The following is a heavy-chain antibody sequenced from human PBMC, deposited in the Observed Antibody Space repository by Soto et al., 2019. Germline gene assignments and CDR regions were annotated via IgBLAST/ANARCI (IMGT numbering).Heavy chain of an antibody. V-gene: IGHV4-59*01. J-gene: IGHJ4*02. CDR3: ASIYSREYSSSSGGLGY. Sequence: SETLSLTCTVSGGSISSYYWSWIRQPPGKGLEWIGYIYYSGSTNYNPSLKSRVTISVDTSKNQFSLKLSSVTAADTAVYYCASIYSREYSSSSGGLGYWGQGTLVTVSS. D-gene: IGHD6-6*01. CDR1: GGSISSYY. CDR2: IYYSGST.